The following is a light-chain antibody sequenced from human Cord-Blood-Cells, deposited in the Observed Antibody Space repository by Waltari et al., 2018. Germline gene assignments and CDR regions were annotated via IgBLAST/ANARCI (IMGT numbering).Light chain of an antibody. CDR1: SRDVRGSNY. CDR3: SSYAGSNNLV. V-gene: IGLV2-8*01. CDR2: EVS. J-gene: IGLJ1*01. Sequence: QSALAQPPPASGPPGASVTISRAGTSRDVRGSNYVSWSQQHHGKAPKLMIYEVSKRPPGVHVRYSVSKSGNTASLTVSGLQAEEDADYYCSSYAGSNNLVFGTGTKVTVL.